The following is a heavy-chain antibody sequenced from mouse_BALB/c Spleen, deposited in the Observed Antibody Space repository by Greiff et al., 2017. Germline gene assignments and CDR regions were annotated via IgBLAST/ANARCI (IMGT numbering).Heavy chain of an antibody. J-gene: IGHJ4*01. CDR1: GFNIKDTY. D-gene: IGHD1-2*01. CDR2: IDPANGNT. V-gene: IGHV14-3*02. Sequence: VQLQQSGAELVKPGASVKLSCTASGFNIKDTYMHWVKQRPEQGLEWIGRIDPANGNTKYDPKFQGKASITADTSSNTAYLQLSSLTSEDTAVYYCARLTTTATFYAMDYWGQGTSVTVSS. CDR3: ARLTTTATFYAMDY.